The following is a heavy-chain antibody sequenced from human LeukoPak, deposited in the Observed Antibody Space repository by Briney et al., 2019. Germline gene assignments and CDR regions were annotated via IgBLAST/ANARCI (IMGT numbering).Heavy chain of an antibody. J-gene: IGHJ4*02. CDR2: INTNTANP. CDR3: ARVRRFLNGGVAGIDY. Sequence: ASVQDSCKATGYTFTTFALIWLRQAAGQGLEWMGWINTNTANPTYAQAFTGRFVLSLDTSVSTSYLQISSHKTEDTAVYYCARVRRFLNGGVAGIDYWGQGSLVTVSS. D-gene: IGHD3-3*01. V-gene: IGHV7-4-1*02. CDR1: GYTFTTFA.